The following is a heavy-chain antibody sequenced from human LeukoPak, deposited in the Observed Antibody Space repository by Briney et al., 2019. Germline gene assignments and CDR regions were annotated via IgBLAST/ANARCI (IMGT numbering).Heavy chain of an antibody. V-gene: IGHV3-53*01. Sequence: PAGSLRLSCAASGFTVNNNYMTWVRQAPGKGLEWVSVIYSGGTTYYADSVKGRFTISRDNSKNTLYLQMNSLRVDDTAVYYCARDPGIRNGMDVWGQGTTVTVSS. D-gene: IGHD2/OR15-2a*01. CDR1: GFTVNNNY. CDR3: ARDPGIRNGMDV. CDR2: IYSGGTT. J-gene: IGHJ6*02.